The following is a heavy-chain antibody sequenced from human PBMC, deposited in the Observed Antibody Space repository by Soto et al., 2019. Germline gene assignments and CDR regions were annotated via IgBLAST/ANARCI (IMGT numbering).Heavy chain of an antibody. CDR2: IYYSGGT. Sequence: SETLSLTCTVSGGSISSSSYYWGLIRQPPGKGLEWIGSIYYSGGTYYNPSLKSPVTISVDTSKNQFSLKLSSVTAADTAVYYCASPKIAFYNWFDPWGQGTLVTVSS. D-gene: IGHD3-3*02. J-gene: IGHJ5*02. CDR3: ASPKIAFYNWFDP. CDR1: GGSISSSSYY. V-gene: IGHV4-39*01.